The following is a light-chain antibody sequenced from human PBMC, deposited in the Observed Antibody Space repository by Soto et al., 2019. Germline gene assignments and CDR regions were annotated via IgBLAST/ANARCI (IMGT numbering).Light chain of an antibody. CDR2: AAS. J-gene: IGKJ3*01. CDR1: QGISNY. V-gene: IGKV1-27*01. Sequence: DIQMTQSPSSLSASVGARVTITCRARQGISNYLAWYQQKPGKVPKLLIYAASTLQSGVPSRFSGSGSGTDFTLTISSLQPEDVASYYCQKYNGAPFTFGPGTKVDIK. CDR3: QKYNGAPFT.